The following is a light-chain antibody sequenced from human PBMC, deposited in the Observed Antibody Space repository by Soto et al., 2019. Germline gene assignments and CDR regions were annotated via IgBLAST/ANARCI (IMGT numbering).Light chain of an antibody. CDR1: NSDVGIYDF. J-gene: IGLJ1*01. V-gene: IGLV2-14*01. CDR2: EVS. CDR3: ISYTSDDVSYV. Sequence: QSVLTQPASVSGTPGQSITISCTGSNSDVGIYDFVSWYQHHPGRAPKLIVSEVSNRPSGVSNRFSGSKSGNTASLTISGLKSEDEADYYCISYTSDDVSYVFAAGTKVTVL.